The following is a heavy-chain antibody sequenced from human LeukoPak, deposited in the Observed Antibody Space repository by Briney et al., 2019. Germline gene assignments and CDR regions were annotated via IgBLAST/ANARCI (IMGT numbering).Heavy chain of an antibody. CDR1: GFTFSSYS. CDR3: ARDGWAVAGTSYMDV. J-gene: IGHJ6*03. CDR2: ISSSSDYI. D-gene: IGHD6-19*01. V-gene: IGHV3-21*04. Sequence: PGGSLRLSCAASGFTFSSYSMNWVRQAPGKGLEWVSSISSSSDYIFYADSVKGRFSISRDNADNSLYLQMNSLRAEDTAVYYCARDGWAVAGTSYMDVWGKGTTVTVSS.